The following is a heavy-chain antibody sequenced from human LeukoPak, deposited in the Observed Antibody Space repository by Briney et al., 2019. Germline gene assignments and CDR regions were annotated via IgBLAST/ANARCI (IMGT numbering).Heavy chain of an antibody. Sequence: PSETLSLTCTVSGGSISSYYWSWIRQPAGKGLEWIGRISPSGSTNYNPSLKSRVTMSGDMSKNQFSLNLISVTAADTAVYYCARDRCLDFGGTSPCFDYWGQGALVTVSS. J-gene: IGHJ4*02. D-gene: IGHD2-15*01. CDR1: GGSISSYY. V-gene: IGHV4-4*07. CDR2: ISPSGST. CDR3: ARDRCLDFGGTSPCFDY.